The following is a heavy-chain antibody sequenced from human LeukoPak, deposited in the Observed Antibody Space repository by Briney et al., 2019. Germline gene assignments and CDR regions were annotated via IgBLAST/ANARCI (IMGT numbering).Heavy chain of an antibody. J-gene: IGHJ3*02. CDR2: IGHDGRNK. CDR1: GLTFSNSG. D-gene: IGHD2-21*01. CDR3: AKDGDWTFDI. Sequence: PGGSLRLSCEASGLTFSNSGMHWVRQAPGKGLEWVAYIGHDGRNKFYTESVRGRFTISGDNSMKMAYLQMNSLRTEDTAIYFCAKDGDWTFDIWGQGTMVTVSS. V-gene: IGHV3-30*02.